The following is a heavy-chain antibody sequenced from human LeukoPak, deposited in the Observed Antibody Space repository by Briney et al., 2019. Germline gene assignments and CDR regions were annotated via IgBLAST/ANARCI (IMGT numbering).Heavy chain of an antibody. CDR2: IYYSGST. Sequence: SETLSLTCTVSGGSISSYYWSWIRQPPGKGLEWIGYIYYSGSTNYNPSLKSRVTISVDTSKNQFSLKLSSVTAADTAVYYCAATVQPPPSAFDIWGQGTMVTVSS. J-gene: IGHJ3*02. CDR1: GGSISSYY. CDR3: AATVQPPPSAFDI. D-gene: IGHD4-17*01. V-gene: IGHV4-59*12.